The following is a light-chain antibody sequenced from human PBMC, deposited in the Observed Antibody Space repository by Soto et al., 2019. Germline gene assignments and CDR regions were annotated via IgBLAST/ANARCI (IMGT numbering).Light chain of an antibody. CDR3: QSFDGRTVV. J-gene: IGLJ2*01. CDR2: EDN. CDR1: SGSIASNY. V-gene: IGLV6-57*02. Sequence: NFMLTQPHSVSESPGKTVIISCTGSSGSIASNYVQWYQQRPGSAPTTVIYEDNQRPSGVPDRFSGSIDSSSNSASLTISGLKNEDEADYYCQSFDGRTVVFGGGTKVTVL.